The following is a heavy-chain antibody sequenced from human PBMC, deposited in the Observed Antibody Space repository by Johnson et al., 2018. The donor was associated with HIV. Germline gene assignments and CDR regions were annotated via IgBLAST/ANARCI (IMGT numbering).Heavy chain of an antibody. J-gene: IGHJ3*02. D-gene: IGHD3/OR15-3a*01. CDR1: AFTFSSSA. V-gene: IGHV3-23*04. CDR2: IRGSGGST. Sequence: VQLVESGGGLAQPGGSLRLSCPASAFTFSSSAMSWVRQAPGKGLEWVSAIRGSGGSTYYADSVQGRFTISRDNSKNTLYLQMNSLRAEDTAVYYCAPWTAIWGQGTMVTVSS. CDR3: APWTAI.